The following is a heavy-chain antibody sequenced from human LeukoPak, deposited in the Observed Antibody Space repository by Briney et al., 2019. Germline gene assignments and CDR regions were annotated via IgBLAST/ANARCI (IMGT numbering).Heavy chain of an antibody. CDR3: ARGREGGYNRIHDAFDI. CDR1: GYTFTSYG. V-gene: IGHV1-18*01. D-gene: IGHD5-24*01. J-gene: IGHJ3*02. Sequence: GASVKVSCKASGYTFTSYGISWVRQAPGQGLEWMGWISAYNGNTNYAQKLQGRVTMTRDTSTSTVYMELSSLRSEDTAVYYCARGREGGYNRIHDAFDIWGQGTMVTVSS. CDR2: ISAYNGNT.